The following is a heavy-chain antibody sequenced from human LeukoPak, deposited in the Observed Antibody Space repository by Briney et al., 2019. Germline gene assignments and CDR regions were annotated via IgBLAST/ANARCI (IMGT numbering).Heavy chain of an antibody. J-gene: IGHJ4*02. V-gene: IGHV4-30-4*01. CDR1: GGSISSGDYY. Sequence: SQTLSLTCTVSGGSISSGDYYWSWIRQPPGKGLEWIGYIYYSGSTYYNPSLKSRVTISVDTSKNQFSLKLSSVTAANTAVNYVARGGGVIPSFDYWGQGTLVTVSS. CDR3: ARGGGVIPSFDY. D-gene: IGHD2-21*01. CDR2: IYYSGST.